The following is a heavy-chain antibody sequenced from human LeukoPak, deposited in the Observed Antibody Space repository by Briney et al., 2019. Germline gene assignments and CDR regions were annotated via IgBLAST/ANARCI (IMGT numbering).Heavy chain of an antibody. D-gene: IGHD1-26*01. Sequence: SETLSLTCAVYGGSFSGYYWSWIRQPPGKGLEWIGEIDHSGSTNYNPSLKSRVTISVDTSKNQFSLKLSSVTAADTAVYYCARVGGELLQYFDYWGQGTLVTVSS. V-gene: IGHV4-34*01. CDR1: GGSFSGYY. J-gene: IGHJ4*02. CDR2: IDHSGST. CDR3: ARVGGELLQYFDY.